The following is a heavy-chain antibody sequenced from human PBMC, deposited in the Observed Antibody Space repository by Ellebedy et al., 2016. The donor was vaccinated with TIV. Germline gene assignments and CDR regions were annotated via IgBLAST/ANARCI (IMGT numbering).Heavy chain of an antibody. J-gene: IGHJ4*02. D-gene: IGHD6-13*01. CDR2: ISDDGTSE. V-gene: IGHV3-30*03. CDR1: GFTFSRFW. Sequence: GESLKISCAASGFTFSRFWMAWVRQAPGKGLEWVAVISDDGTSEHYGDSVKGRFTISRDNSKNTLYMQMNSLRVEDTAVYYCAVSRWAAAGLYYFDFWGQGTLVTVSS. CDR3: AVSRWAAAGLYYFDF.